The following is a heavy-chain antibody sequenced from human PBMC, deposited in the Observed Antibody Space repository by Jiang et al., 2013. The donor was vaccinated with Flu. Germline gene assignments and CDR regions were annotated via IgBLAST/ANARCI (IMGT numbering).Heavy chain of an antibody. V-gene: IGHV1-2*04. Sequence: KPGASVKVSCKASGYTFTGYYLHWVRQAPGQGLEWVGWIDPKSGGTKYAQKFQGWVTMTRDTAISTAYMELSRLKSDDTALYYCTRGASVSSTGWYRRWFDPWGQGTLVTVSS. CDR2: IDPKSGGT. D-gene: IGHD6-19*01. J-gene: IGHJ5*02. CDR1: GYTFTGYY. CDR3: TRGASVSSTGWYRRWFDP.